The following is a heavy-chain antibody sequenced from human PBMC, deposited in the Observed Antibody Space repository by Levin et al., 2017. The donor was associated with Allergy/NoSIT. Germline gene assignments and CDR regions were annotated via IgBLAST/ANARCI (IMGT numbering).Heavy chain of an antibody. D-gene: IGHD2-8*02. J-gene: IGHJ5*02. Sequence: SVKVSCKASGGTFSSYAISWVRQAPGQGLEWMGGIIPIFGTANYAQKFQGRVTITADESTSTAYMELSSLRSEDTAVYYCARIGCTGGVCYSGWFDPWGQGTLVTVSS. CDR1: GGTFSSYA. V-gene: IGHV1-69*13. CDR2: IIPIFGTA. CDR3: ARIGCTGGVCYSGWFDP.